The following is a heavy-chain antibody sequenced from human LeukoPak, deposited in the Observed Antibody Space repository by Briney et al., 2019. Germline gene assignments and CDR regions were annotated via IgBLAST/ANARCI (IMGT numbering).Heavy chain of an antibody. D-gene: IGHD6-19*01. V-gene: IGHV5-10-1*01. CDR1: GYSFTSYW. J-gene: IGHJ4*02. CDR3: ARQNGGGYSSGWYEVY. Sequence: GESLKISFKGSGYSFTSYWISWVRQMPGKGLEWMGRIDPSDSYTNYSPSFQGHVTISADKSISTAYLQWSSLKASDTAMYYCARQNGGGYSSGWYEVYWGQGTLVTVSS. CDR2: IDPSDSYT.